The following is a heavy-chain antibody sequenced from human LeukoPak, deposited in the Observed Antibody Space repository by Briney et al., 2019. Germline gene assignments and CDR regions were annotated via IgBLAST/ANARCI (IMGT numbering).Heavy chain of an antibody. Sequence: AGGSLRLSCAASGFTFSGHTMSWVRQTPGKGVEWVSAIFGSGRNTYYADSVKGRFTISTDNSKNPLYLQMNSLRADDTAVYYCARVGDWSYYFGMDAWGQGTTVSVSS. CDR2: IFGSGRNT. D-gene: IGHD3-16*01. CDR1: GFTFSGHT. V-gene: IGHV3-23*01. J-gene: IGHJ6*02. CDR3: ARVGDWSYYFGMDA.